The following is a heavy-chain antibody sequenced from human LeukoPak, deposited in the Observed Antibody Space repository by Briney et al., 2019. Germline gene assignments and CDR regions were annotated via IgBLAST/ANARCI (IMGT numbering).Heavy chain of an antibody. CDR3: ARSIVVPAVLNYYYYYMDV. CDR2: IYTSGST. J-gene: IGHJ6*03. V-gene: IGHV4-4*07. CDR1: GGSISSYY. Sequence: PSETLSLTCTVSGGSISSYYWSWIRQPAGKGLEWIGRIYTSGSTNYNPSLKSRVTMSVDTSKNQFSLKLSSVTAADTAVYYCARSIVVPAVLNYYYYYMDVWGKGTTVTVSS. D-gene: IGHD2-2*01.